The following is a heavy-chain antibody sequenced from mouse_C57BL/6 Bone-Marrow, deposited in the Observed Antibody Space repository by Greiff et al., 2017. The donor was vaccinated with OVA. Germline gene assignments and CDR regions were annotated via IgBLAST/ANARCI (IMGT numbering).Heavy chain of an antibody. D-gene: IGHD3-2*02. V-gene: IGHV2-9-1*01. CDR3: ARKSSGYDE. CDR1: GFSLTSYA. Sequence: QVQLKESGPGLVAPSQSLSITCTVSGFSLTSYAISWVRQPPGKGLEWLGVIWTGGGTHYNSALKSRLSISKDNAKSQVFLKMNSLQTDDTARYYCARKSSGYDEWGQGTTLTVCS. CDR2: IWTGGGT. J-gene: IGHJ2*01.